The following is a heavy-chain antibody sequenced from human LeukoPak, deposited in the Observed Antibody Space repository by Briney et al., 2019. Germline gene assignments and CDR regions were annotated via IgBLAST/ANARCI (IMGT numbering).Heavy chain of an antibody. CDR1: GGSISSYY. J-gene: IGHJ6*03. CDR3: ARDGPIAGRSVSLHNDYYYMDV. Sequence: SETLSLTCTGSGGSISSYYWSWIRQPPGKGLEWIGDIYYSGSTNYNPSLKSRVTILVDTSKNQFSLKLSSVTAADTAVYYCARDGPIAGRSVSLHNDYYYMDVWGNGTTVTVSS. D-gene: IGHD6-6*01. V-gene: IGHV4-59*01. CDR2: IYYSGST.